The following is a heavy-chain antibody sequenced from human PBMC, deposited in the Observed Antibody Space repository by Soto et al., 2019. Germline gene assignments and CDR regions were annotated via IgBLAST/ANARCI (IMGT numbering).Heavy chain of an antibody. CDR2: ISGSGGST. Sequence: GGSLRLSCAASGFTFSSYAMSWVRQAPGKGLEWVSAISGSGGSTYYADSVKGRFTISRDNSKNTLYLQMNSLRAEDTAVYYCAKLQLRRDYYGMDVWGQGTTVTVSS. CDR1: GFTFSSYA. D-gene: IGHD2-2*01. J-gene: IGHJ6*02. V-gene: IGHV3-23*01. CDR3: AKLQLRRDYYGMDV.